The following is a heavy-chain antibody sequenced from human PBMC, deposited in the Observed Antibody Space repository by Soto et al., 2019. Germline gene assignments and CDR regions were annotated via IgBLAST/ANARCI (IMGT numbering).Heavy chain of an antibody. D-gene: IGHD1-26*01. Sequence: QVQMVQSGAEVQKPGASVKVSCRTSGYTFTSYYMHWVRQAPGQGREWMGIINPTGGSTGYAQKFQGRLTMTRDMSTSTVYMELSGLTSDDTAVYYCVRSGGPIAGSTYYFFYGMDVWGQGTTVTVSS. CDR1: GYTFTSYY. V-gene: IGHV1-46*01. CDR2: INPTGGST. J-gene: IGHJ6*02. CDR3: VRSGGPIAGSTYYFFYGMDV.